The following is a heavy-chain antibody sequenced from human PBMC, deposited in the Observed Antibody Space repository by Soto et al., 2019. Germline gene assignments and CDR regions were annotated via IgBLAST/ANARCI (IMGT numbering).Heavy chain of an antibody. CDR3: ARKVPGSTSRPIYWYFDI. D-gene: IGHD3-10*01. CDR1: GFTFINYA. Sequence: EVQLLESGGGLVQPGGSLRLSCEGSGFTFINYAMNWVRQAPGKGLEWVSAVSGGGDTTFYADSVKGRFTISRDNSKNTVSLQINSLGVDDTAVYYCARKVPGSTSRPIYWYFDIWGRGTLVTVSS. V-gene: IGHV3-23*01. CDR2: VSGGGDTT. J-gene: IGHJ2*01.